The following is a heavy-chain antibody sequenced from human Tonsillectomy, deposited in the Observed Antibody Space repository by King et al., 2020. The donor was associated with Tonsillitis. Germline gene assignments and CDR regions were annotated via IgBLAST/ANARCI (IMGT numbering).Heavy chain of an antibody. CDR2: ISYDGSTK. J-gene: IGHJ6*03. CDR1: GFSFSTSG. Sequence: QLVQSGGGVVQPGRSLRLSCAASGFSFSTSGMHWVRQAPGKGLEWVALISYDGSTKYYGDSVKGRFTISRDNFKNTLYLEMTSLKAEDTAVYYCAKDLTGGDNSYYYMDVGGKGTTVTVSS. V-gene: IGHV3-30*18. CDR3: AKDLTGGDNSYYYMDV. D-gene: IGHD7-27*01.